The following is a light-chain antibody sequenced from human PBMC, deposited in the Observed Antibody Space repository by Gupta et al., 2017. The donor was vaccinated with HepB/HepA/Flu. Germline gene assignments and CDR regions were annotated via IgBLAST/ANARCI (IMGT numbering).Light chain of an antibody. V-gene: IGLV2-14*01. CDR1: SSDVGGYNY. CDR3: SSYTSSSTLVV. J-gene: IGLJ2*01. CDR2: DVN. Sequence: QSALTHPASVSGSPGQSITLSCTGTSSDVGGYNYVSWYQQHPVKAPKLMIYDVNNRPSGVSNRFSGSKSGNTASLTISGLQAEDEADYYCSSYTSSSTLVVFGGGTKLTVL.